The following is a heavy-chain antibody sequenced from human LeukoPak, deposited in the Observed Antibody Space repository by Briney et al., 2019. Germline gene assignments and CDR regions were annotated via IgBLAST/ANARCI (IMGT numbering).Heavy chain of an antibody. CDR1: GFTFSSYG. J-gene: IGHJ4*02. D-gene: IGHD4-23*01. V-gene: IGHV3-30*02. CDR3: ARIDGGNSVVDY. CDR2: IRYDGSNK. Sequence: SGGSLRLSCAASGFTFSSYGMHWVRQAPGKGLEWVAFIRYDGSNKYYADSVKGRFTISRDNAKNSLYLQMNSLRAEDTAVYYCARIDGGNSVVDYWGQGTLVTVSS.